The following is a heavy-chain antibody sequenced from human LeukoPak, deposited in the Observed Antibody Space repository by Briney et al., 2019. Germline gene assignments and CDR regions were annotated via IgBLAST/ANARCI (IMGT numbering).Heavy chain of an antibody. V-gene: IGHV3-7*04. D-gene: IGHD3-22*01. CDR1: GFTFSTYW. J-gene: IGHJ2*01. CDR3: ARGTAGYYYDSSGITQYWYFDL. Sequence: GGSLRLSCAASGFTFSTYWMNWVRQTPGKGLEWVANIKQDGSEKYYVDSVKGRFTISRDNAKNSLYLQMNSLRAEDTAVYYCARGTAGYYYDSSGITQYWYFDLWGRGTLVTVSS. CDR2: IKQDGSEK.